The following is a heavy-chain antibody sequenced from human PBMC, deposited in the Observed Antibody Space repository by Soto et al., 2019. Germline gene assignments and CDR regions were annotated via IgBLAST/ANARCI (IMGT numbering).Heavy chain of an antibody. CDR3: AKDGDASGSYGMDV. V-gene: IGHV3-30*18. CDR2: LSYDANNK. D-gene: IGHD6-19*01. Sequence: VQLVESGGGVVQPGRSLRLSCAASGFTFSSYAMHWVRQAPGKGLEWVAFLSYDANNKYYADSVKGRFTISRDNSKNTLYLQLNSLRAEDTALYYCAKDGDASGSYGMDVWGQGTTVIVSS. J-gene: IGHJ6*02. CDR1: GFTFSSYA.